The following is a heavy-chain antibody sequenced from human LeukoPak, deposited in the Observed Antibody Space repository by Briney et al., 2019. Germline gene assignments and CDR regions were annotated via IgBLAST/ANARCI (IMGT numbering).Heavy chain of an antibody. CDR2: ISAYNGNT. V-gene: IGHV1-18*04. J-gene: IGHJ3*02. Sequence: ASVKVSCKASGYTFTGYYMHWVRQAPGQGLEWMGWISAYNGNTNYAQKLQGRVTMTTDTSTSTAYMGLRSLRSDDTAVYYCAKKWSGDYDTSGINDAFDIWGQGTMVTVSS. CDR3: AKKWSGDYDTSGINDAFDI. CDR1: GYTFTGYY. D-gene: IGHD3-22*01.